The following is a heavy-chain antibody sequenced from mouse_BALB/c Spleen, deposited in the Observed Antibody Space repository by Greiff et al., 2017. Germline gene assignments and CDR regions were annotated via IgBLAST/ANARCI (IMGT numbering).Heavy chain of an antibody. CDR2: IYPGDGDT. CDR1: GYAFSSSW. V-gene: IGHV1-82*01. J-gene: IGHJ1*01. D-gene: IGHD1-1*01. Sequence: VQLQESGPELVKPGASVKISCKASGYAFSSSWMNWVKQRPGQGLEWIGRIYPGDGDTNYNGKFKGKATLTADKSSSTAYMQLSSLTSVDSAVYFCAREGYYGSSYGYFDVWGAGTTVTVSS. CDR3: AREGYYGSSYGYFDV.